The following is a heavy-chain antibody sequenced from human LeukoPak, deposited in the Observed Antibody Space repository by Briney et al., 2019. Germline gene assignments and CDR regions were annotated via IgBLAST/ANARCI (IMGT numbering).Heavy chain of an antibody. CDR3: VGAAGALNF. CDR1: GFTFSSYA. CDR2: ISSSGSTT. J-gene: IGHJ4*02. D-gene: IGHD6-13*01. V-gene: IGHV3-23*01. Sequence: GGSLRLSCAASGFTFSSYAMSWVRQVPGKGLEWLSAISSSGSTTYYADSVKGRFTISRDNSKNTLYLQMNSPRAEDTAVYFCVGAAGALNFWGQGTLVTVSS.